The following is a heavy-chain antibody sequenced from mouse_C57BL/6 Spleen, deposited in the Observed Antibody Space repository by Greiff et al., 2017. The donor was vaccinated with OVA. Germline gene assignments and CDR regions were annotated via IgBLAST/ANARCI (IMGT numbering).Heavy chain of an antibody. CDR1: GYTFTDYN. Sequence: EVQLVESGPELVKPGASVKIPCKASGYTFTDYNMDWVKQSHGKSLEWIGDINPNNGGTIYNQKFKGKATLTVDKSSSTAYMELRSLTSEDTAVYYCARGPLITTVVAGFDYWGQGTTLTVSS. V-gene: IGHV1-18*01. CDR2: INPNNGGT. J-gene: IGHJ2*01. CDR3: ARGPLITTVVAGFDY. D-gene: IGHD1-1*01.